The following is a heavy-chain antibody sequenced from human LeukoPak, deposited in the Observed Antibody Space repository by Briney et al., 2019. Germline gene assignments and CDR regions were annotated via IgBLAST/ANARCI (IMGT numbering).Heavy chain of an antibody. CDR3: AKDFVLGDMK. CDR1: TFSLNTYG. V-gene: IGHV3-30*18. Sequence: GGSLRLSCAASTFSLNTYGIHWVRQAPGKGLEWLAATSDDGSNKYYGDSVKGRFTISRDNSKNTLYLQMNSLRAEDTAVYYCAKDFVLGDMKWGQGTLVTVSS. CDR2: TSDDGSNK. D-gene: IGHD3-10*02. J-gene: IGHJ4*02.